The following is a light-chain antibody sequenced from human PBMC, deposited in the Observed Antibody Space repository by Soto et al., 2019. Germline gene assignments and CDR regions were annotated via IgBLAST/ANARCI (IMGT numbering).Light chain of an antibody. CDR2: DVS. V-gene: IGLV2-14*01. Sequence: QSALTQPASVSGSPGQSITISCTGTSSDVGGFNYVSWYQQHPGKAPKLMIYDVSNRPSGVSNRFSGSKSGNTASLTISGLQAEDDADYYCSAYSSISSLVVFGGGTKRTVL. J-gene: IGLJ2*01. CDR1: SSDVGGFNY. CDR3: SAYSSISSLVV.